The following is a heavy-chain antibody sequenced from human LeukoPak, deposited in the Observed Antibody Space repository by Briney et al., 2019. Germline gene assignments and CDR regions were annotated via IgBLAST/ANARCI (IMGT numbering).Heavy chain of an antibody. J-gene: IGHJ4*02. V-gene: IGHV1-69*06. CDR2: TIPIFGTA. D-gene: IGHD2-8*01. CDR1: GGSFSSYA. Sequence: SVKVSCNASGGSFSSYAISWVRQAPGQGLEWMGGTIPIFGTANHAHKFQGRVTITADKYTSTGYMELSSLRSEDKAVYYCVRDFKMVFDYWGQGTLVTVSS. CDR3: VRDFKMVFDY.